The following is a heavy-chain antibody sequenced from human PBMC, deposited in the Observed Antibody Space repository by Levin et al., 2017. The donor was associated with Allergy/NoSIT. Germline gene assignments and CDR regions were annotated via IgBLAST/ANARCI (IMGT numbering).Heavy chain of an antibody. CDR2: ISGSGGST. CDR1: GFTFSSYA. J-gene: IGHJ4*02. D-gene: IGHD5-12*01. Sequence: GGSLRLSCAASGFTFSSYAMSWVRQAPGKGLEWVSAISGSGGSTYYADSVKGRFTISRDNSKNTLYLQMNSLRAEDTAVYYCAKGNRARDDYYYFDYWGQGTLVTVSS. CDR3: AKGNRARDDYYYFDY. V-gene: IGHV3-23*01.